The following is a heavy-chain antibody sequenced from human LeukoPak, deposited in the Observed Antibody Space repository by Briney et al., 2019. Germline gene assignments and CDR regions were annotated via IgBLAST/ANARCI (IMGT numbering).Heavy chain of an antibody. CDR2: INAFGART. CDR3: VRDTSDCSGGRCFSTYSFDY. V-gene: IGHV3-23*01. D-gene: IGHD2-15*01. J-gene: IGHJ4*02. CDR1: SFTFSGYA. Sequence: GGSLRLSCEPSSFTFSGYAMSWGRHAPGRAVEWVSNINAFGARTYYAVSVKGRFTISRDNCQSTLYLQMCSLRAEDTAVYYCVRDTSDCSGGRCFSTYSFDYWGQGTRVTVSS.